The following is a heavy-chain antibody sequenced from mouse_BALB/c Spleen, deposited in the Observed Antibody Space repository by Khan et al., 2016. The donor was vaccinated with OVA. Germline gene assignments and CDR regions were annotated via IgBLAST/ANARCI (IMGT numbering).Heavy chain of an antibody. J-gene: IGHJ2*01. D-gene: IGHD2-9*01. CDR3: ARAYDGYYFDY. V-gene: IGHV3-2*02. CDR2: ISYSGST. CDR1: GYSITSDYA. Sequence: EVQLQESGPGLVKPSQSLSLTCTVTGYSITSDYAWNWIRQFPGNKLEWMGYISYSGSTSYNPSLKSRISITRATSKNQLFMQLNSVTTEDTATYYCARAYDGYYFDYWGQGTTLTVSS.